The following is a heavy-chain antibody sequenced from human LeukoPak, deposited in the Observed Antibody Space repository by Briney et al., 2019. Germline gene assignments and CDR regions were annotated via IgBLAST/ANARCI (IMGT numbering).Heavy chain of an antibody. Sequence: ASVKVSCKASGYTFTGYYMHWVRQAPGQGLEWMGWINPNSGGTNYAQKFQGWVTMTRDTSISTAYMELSRLRSDDTAVYYCAGDQSDDSSGYYDYWGQGTLVTVSS. CDR1: GYTFTGYY. CDR2: INPNSGGT. J-gene: IGHJ4*02. V-gene: IGHV1-2*04. CDR3: AGDQSDDSSGYYDY. D-gene: IGHD3-22*01.